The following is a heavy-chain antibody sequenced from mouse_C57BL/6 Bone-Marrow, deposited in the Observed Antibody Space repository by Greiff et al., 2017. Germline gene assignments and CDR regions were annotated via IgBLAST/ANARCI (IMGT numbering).Heavy chain of an antibody. J-gene: IGHJ3*01. D-gene: IGHD3-2*01. Sequence: DVKLVESGGGLVKPGGSLKLSCAASGFTFSSYAMSWVRQTPEKRLEWVATISDGGSYTYYPDNVKGRFTISRDNAKNNLYLQMSHLKSEDTAMYYCARDGDTQAWFAYWGQGTLVTVSA. CDR1: GFTFSSYA. CDR2: ISDGGSYT. CDR3: ARDGDTQAWFAY. V-gene: IGHV5-4*01.